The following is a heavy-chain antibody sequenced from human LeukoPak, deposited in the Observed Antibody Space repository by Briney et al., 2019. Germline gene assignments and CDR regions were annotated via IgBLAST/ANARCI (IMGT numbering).Heavy chain of an antibody. D-gene: IGHD3-10*01. CDR1: GFSFSNYW. CDR3: VVDLSGSADY. Sequence: GGSLRLSCAASGFSFSNYWFHWVRQAPGEGLVWVSRTNEHGTIINYADSVKGRFTISRDNAKNTLYLQTNSLRTEDSALYYCVVDLSGSADYWGQGTLVTVSS. CDR2: TNEHGTII. V-gene: IGHV3-74*01. J-gene: IGHJ4*02.